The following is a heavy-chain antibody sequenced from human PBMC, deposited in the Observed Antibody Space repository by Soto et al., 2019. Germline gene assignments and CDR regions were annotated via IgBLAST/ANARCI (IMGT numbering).Heavy chain of an antibody. CDR1: GYSFNSYW. D-gene: IGHD1-20*01. V-gene: IGHV5-10-1*01. CDR3: ARHRITAEAFDI. Sequence: GESLKISCKGSGYSFNSYWISWVRQMPGKGLEWMGRIDPSDSYTSYRPSFQGHVSISADMSITTAYLQWSSLEASDTAMYYCARHRITAEAFDIWGQGTMVTVSS. CDR2: IDPSDSYT. J-gene: IGHJ3*02.